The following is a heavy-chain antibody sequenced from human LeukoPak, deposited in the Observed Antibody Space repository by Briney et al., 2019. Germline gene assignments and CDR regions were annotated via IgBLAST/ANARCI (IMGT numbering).Heavy chain of an antibody. CDR3: ARISSGYKYYYYYMDV. CDR1: GGSFSGYY. CDR2: INHSGST. Sequence: PSETLSLTCAVYGGSFSGYYWSWIRQPPGKGLEWIGEINHSGSTNYNPSLKSRVTISVDTSKNQFSLKLSSVTAADTAVYYCARISSGYKYYYYYMDVWGKGTTVTASS. V-gene: IGHV4-34*01. J-gene: IGHJ6*03. D-gene: IGHD3-22*01.